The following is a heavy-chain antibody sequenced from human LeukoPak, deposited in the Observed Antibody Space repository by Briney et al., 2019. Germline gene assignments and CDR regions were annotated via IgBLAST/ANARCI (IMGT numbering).Heavy chain of an antibody. Sequence: SETLSLACTVSNGSISSHYWSWIRQPPGKGLEWIGLIYSSGYTNYNPSLKSRVTISVDTSRNQFSLKLSSATAADTAVYYCARNERRAEKDTSYAYFYYMDVWGKGSTVTVSS. D-gene: IGHD6-25*01. CDR3: ARNERRAEKDTSYAYFYYMDV. CDR2: IYSSGYT. J-gene: IGHJ6*03. CDR1: NGSISSHY. V-gene: IGHV4-59*11.